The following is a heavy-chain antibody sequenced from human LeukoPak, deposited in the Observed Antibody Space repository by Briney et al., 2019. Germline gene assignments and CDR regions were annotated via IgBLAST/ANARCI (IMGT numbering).Heavy chain of an antibody. CDR1: GFTFSSYN. D-gene: IGHD4-17*01. CDR3: ARQVYGDYVGS. Sequence: GGSLRLSCAASGFTFSSYNMNWVRQAPGKGLEWVSSISSSSYIYYADSVKGRSTISRDNAKNSLYLQMNSLRAEDTAVYYCARQVYGDYVGSWGQGTLVTVSS. J-gene: IGHJ4*02. V-gene: IGHV3-21*01. CDR2: ISSSSYI.